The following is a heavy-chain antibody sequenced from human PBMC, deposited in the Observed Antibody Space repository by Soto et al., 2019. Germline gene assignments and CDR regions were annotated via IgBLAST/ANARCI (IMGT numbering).Heavy chain of an antibody. CDR3: ARGLRGVRGNYYYYMDV. D-gene: IGHD3-10*01. V-gene: IGHV1-8*01. CDR2: MNPNSGNT. CDR1: GYTFTSYD. Sequence: ASVKVSCKASGYTFTSYDINWVRQATGQGLEWMGWMNPNSGNTGYAQKFQGRVTMTRNTSISTAYMELSSLRSEDTAVYYCARGLRGVRGNYYYYMDVWGKGTTVTVSS. J-gene: IGHJ6*03.